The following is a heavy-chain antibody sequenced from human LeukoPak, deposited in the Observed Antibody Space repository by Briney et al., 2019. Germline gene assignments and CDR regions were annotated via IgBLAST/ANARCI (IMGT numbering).Heavy chain of an antibody. D-gene: IGHD2-2*01. J-gene: IGHJ5*02. CDR3: ARAFVVVVPAANWFDP. V-gene: IGHV4-38-2*01. CDR1: GYSISSGYY. CDR2: IYHSGST. Sequence: SETLSLTCAVSGYSISSGYYWGWIRPPPGKGLEWIGNIYHSGSTYCNPSLKSRVTISVDTSKNQFSLKLSSVTAADTAVYYCARAFVVVVPAANWFDPWGQGTLVTVSS.